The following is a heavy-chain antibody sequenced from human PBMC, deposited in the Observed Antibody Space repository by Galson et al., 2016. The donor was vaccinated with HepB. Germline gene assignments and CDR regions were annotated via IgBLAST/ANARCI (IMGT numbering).Heavy chain of an antibody. CDR3: ARQWGLIVATGPFDP. CDR1: GFSFTHYW. D-gene: IGHD6-13*01. Sequence: QSGAEVKKPGESLKIPCQGFGFSFTHYWIGWVRQMPGKGLEWMGIIYPGDSDTRYSPSFEGQVTISADKSISTAYLQWSSLKASDTAIYYCARQWGLIVATGPFDPWGQGTLVTVPS. CDR2: IYPGDSDT. V-gene: IGHV5-51*01. J-gene: IGHJ5*02.